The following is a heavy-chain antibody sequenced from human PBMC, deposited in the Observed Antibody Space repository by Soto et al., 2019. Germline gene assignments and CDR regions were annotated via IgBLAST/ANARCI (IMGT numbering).Heavy chain of an antibody. D-gene: IGHD3-3*01. J-gene: IGHJ4*02. CDR1: GGSISSGGYY. CDR3: AGGYAVRADYDFWIGYPPKEDAFDF. Sequence: QVQLQESGPGLVKHSQTLSLTCTVSGGSISSGGYYWSWIRQHPGKGLEWIGSIFYSGSTDYNPSPKSRLAPSLHTSKNQCSLKLSSVTAADTAVYSCAGGYAVRADYDFWIGYPPKEDAFDFRCRGTLVSLSS. CDR2: IFYSGST. V-gene: IGHV4-31*03.